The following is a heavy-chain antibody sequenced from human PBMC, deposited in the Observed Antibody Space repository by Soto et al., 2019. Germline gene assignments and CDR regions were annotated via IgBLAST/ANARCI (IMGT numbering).Heavy chain of an antibody. V-gene: IGHV4-39*01. D-gene: IGHD3-10*01. CDR2: IYYSGST. CDR3: ARIYYYGSGSYQLTQYYFDY. Sequence: SETLSLTCTVSGGSISSSSYYWGWIRQPPGKGLEWIGSIYYSGSTYYNPSLKSRVTISVDTSKNQFSLKLSSVTAADTAVYYCARIYYYGSGSYQLTQYYFDYWGQGTLVTVSS. J-gene: IGHJ4*02. CDR1: GGSISSSSYY.